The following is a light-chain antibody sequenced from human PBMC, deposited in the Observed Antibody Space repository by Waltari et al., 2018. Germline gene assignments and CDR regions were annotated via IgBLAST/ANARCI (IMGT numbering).Light chain of an antibody. CDR3: QQSYSTPYT. Sequence: VGDRVTITCRASQSISSYLNWYQQKPGKAPKLLIYAASSLQSGVPSRFSGSGSGTDFTLTISSLQPEDFATYYCQQSYSTPYTFGQGTKLEIK. J-gene: IGKJ2*01. CDR2: AAS. V-gene: IGKV1-39*01. CDR1: QSISSY.